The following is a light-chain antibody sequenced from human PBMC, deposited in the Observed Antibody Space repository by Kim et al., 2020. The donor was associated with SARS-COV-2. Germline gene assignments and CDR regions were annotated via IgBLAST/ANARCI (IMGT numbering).Light chain of an antibody. V-gene: IGKV3-20*01. CDR2: GTS. CDR1: QSISYYY. J-gene: IGKJ4*01. Sequence: SLSPGERATLACRASQSISYYYLAWYQQKPGQAPRLLIYGTSNRDTGIPDRFSGSGSGTDFTLTISRLESEDFAVYYCQQYGGALTFGGGTKVDIK. CDR3: QQYGGALT.